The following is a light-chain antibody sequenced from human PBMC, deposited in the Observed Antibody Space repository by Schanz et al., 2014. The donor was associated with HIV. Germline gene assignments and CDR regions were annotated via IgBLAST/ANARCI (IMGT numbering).Light chain of an antibody. Sequence: VMTQSPATLSVSPGERATLSCRASQSVSSNLAWYQQKPGQAPTLLIYDSSARATGFSARFRGSGSGTEFTVTISSLRSEDFAVYYCQQYAFWPITFGQGTRLEI. CDR3: QQYAFWPIT. J-gene: IGKJ5*01. V-gene: IGKV3-15*01. CDR1: QSVSSN. CDR2: DSS.